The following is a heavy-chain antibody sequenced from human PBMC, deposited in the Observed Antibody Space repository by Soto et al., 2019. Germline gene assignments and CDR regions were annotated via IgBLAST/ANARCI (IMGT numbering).Heavy chain of an antibody. J-gene: IGHJ6*02. CDR1: GYSFTSYS. D-gene: IGHD6-6*01. CDR3: ARQTEYSSTRPYYYYGMDV. Sequence: GESLKISCKGSGYSFTSYSISWVRQMPGKGLEWMGRIDPSDSYTNYSPSFQGHVTISADKSISTAYLQWSSLKASDTAMYYCARQTEYSSTRPYYYYGMDVWGQGTTVTVSS. CDR2: IDPSDSYT. V-gene: IGHV5-10-1*01.